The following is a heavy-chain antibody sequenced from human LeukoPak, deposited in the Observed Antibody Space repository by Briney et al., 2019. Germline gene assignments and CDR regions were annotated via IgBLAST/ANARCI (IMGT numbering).Heavy chain of an antibody. V-gene: IGHV1-69*04. CDR1: GGTFSSYA. Sequence: SVKVSCKASGGTFSSYAISWVRQAPGQGLEWMGRIIPILGIANYAQKFQGRVTITADKSTSTAYMELSSLRSEDTAVYHCAGDPTVTTYFDYWGQGTLVTVSS. CDR2: IIPILGIA. J-gene: IGHJ4*02. CDR3: AGDPTVTTYFDY. D-gene: IGHD4-17*01.